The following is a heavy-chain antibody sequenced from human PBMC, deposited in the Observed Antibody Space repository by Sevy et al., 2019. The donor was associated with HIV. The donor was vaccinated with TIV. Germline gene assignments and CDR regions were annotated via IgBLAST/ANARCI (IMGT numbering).Heavy chain of an antibody. D-gene: IGHD3-22*01. CDR1: GDSISNYF. J-gene: IGHJ5*02. Sequence: SETLSLTCTVSGDSISNYFRSWIRQPPGKGLEWIGYIYYSGSTNYNPSLKSRVTISVDTSKNQFSLKLNSVTAADTAVYYCARDYYDSRARGFDPWGQGTLVTVSS. CDR2: IYYSGST. CDR3: ARDYYDSRARGFDP. V-gene: IGHV4-59*01.